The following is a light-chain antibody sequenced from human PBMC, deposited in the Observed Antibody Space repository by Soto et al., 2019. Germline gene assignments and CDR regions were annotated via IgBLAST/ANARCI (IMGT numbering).Light chain of an antibody. CDR3: QQLNSYPLT. CDR1: QGISSY. V-gene: IGKV1-9*01. J-gene: IGKJ4*01. Sequence: DIQMTQSASTLSASVGYRVTITCRASQGISSYLAWYQQKQGKAPKVMIYAASTLQSGVPSRFSGSRYGTEFNLTISSLQTEDFATYYCQQLNSYPLTFGGGTKVDIK. CDR2: AAS.